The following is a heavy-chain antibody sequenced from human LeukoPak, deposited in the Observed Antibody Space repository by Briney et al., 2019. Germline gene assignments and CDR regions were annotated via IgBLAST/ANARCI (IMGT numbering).Heavy chain of an antibody. Sequence: PGRSLRLSCAASGLSFSSYGMHWVRQAPGKGLEWVAVISHEGSGNYYADSVKGRFTISRDNSKNMVYLQMNSLRAEDTAVYYCARARGYSYGYASAFDMWGQGTMVTVST. CDR2: ISHEGSGN. J-gene: IGHJ3*02. CDR1: GLSFSSYG. CDR3: ARARGYSYGYASAFDM. V-gene: IGHV3-30*03. D-gene: IGHD5-18*01.